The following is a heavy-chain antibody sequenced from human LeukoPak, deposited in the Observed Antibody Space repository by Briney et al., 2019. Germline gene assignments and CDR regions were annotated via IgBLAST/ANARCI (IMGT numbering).Heavy chain of an antibody. CDR3: AKEYTGTFSPFPSYFDN. J-gene: IGHJ4*02. CDR2: ISYDGSNK. Sequence: PGGSLRLSCAASGFTFSSYAMHWVRQAPGKGLEWVAVISYDGSNKYYADSVKGRLTISRDNSKNTLYLQMNSLRAEDTAIYYCAKEYTGTFSPFPSYFDNWGQGTLVTVSS. V-gene: IGHV3-30*04. CDR1: GFTFSSYA. D-gene: IGHD1-26*01.